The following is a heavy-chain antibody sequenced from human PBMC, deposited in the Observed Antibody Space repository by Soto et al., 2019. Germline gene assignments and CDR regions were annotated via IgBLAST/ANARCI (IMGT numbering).Heavy chain of an antibody. CDR3: AGGTDGKKVAY. Sequence: PSETLSLTCTVSGGSVSSEHYYWNWIRQPPGKGLEWIGYFYYTGSTNYNPSLESRLTMSVDMSKNHFSLKLSSVTAADTAVYYCAGGTDGKKVAYWGQGTLVTVSS. V-gene: IGHV4-61*03. D-gene: IGHD5-12*01. CDR2: FYYTGST. CDR1: GGSVSSEHYY. J-gene: IGHJ4*02.